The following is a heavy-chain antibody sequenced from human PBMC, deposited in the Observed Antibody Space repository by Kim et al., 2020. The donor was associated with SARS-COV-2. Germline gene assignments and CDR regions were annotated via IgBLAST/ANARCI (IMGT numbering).Heavy chain of an antibody. CDR1: GYTFTSYD. V-gene: IGHV1-8*01. CDR3: ARGGIVATNYYYYYGMDV. D-gene: IGHD5-12*01. CDR2: MNPNSGNT. Sequence: ASVKVSCKASGYTFTSYDINWVRQATGQGLEWMGWMNPNSGNTGYAQKFQGRVTMTRNTSISTAYMELSSLRSEDTAVYYCARGGIVATNYYYYYGMDVWGQGTTVTVSS. J-gene: IGHJ6*02.